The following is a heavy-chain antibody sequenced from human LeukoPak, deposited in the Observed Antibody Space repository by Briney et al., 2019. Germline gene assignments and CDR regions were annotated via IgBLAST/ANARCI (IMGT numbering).Heavy chain of an antibody. CDR2: INNDGSST. CDR3: VRSMGYYYDSSGYYAFDY. D-gene: IGHD3-22*01. CDR1: GFTFSSYW. Sequence: GGSLRLSCAASGFTFSSYWMHWVRQAPGKGLVWVSRINNDGSSTNYADSVKGRFTISRDKAKNTLYLQMNSLRAEDTAVYYCVRSMGYYYDSSGYYAFDYWGQGTLVTVSS. J-gene: IGHJ4*02. V-gene: IGHV3-74*01.